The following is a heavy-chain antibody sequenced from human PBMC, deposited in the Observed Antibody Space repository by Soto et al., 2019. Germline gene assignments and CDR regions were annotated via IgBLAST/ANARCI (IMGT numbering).Heavy chain of an antibody. V-gene: IGHV4-31*03. D-gene: IGHD2-15*01. J-gene: IGHJ4*02. CDR1: GGSISSGGYY. Sequence: SETLSLTCTVSGGSISSGGYYWSWIRQHPGKGLEWIGYIYYSGSTYYNPSLKSRVTISVDPSKNQFSLKLSSVTAADTAVYYCARATSGGSCYPFDYWGQGTLVTVSS. CDR3: ARATSGGSCYPFDY. CDR2: IYYSGST.